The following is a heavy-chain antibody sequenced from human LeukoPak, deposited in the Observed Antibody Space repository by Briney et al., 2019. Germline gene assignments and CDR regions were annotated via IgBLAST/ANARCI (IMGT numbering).Heavy chain of an antibody. Sequence: SETLSLTCTVSGGSISSSSYYWGWIRQPPGKGLEWIGSIYYSGSPYYNPSLKSRVTISVDTSKNQFSLKLSSVTAADTAVYYCARNVLMVYAKGAYFDYWGQGTLVTVSS. CDR3: ARNVLMVYAKGAYFDY. CDR1: GGSISSSSYY. V-gene: IGHV4-39*01. CDR2: IYYSGSP. J-gene: IGHJ4*02. D-gene: IGHD2-8*01.